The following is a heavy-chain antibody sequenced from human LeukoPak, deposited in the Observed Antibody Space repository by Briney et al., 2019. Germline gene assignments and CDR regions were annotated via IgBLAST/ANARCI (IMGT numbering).Heavy chain of an antibody. CDR1: GGSFSGYY. V-gene: IGHV4-34*01. D-gene: IGHD1-26*01. CDR3: ASSGSYRFDY. J-gene: IGHJ4*02. Sequence: SETLSLTCAVYGGSFSGYYWSWIRQPPGKGLEWIGEINHSGSTNYNPSLKSRVTISVDTSKNQFSLKLNSVTPEDTAVYYCASSGSYRFDYWGQGTLVTVSS. CDR2: INHSGST.